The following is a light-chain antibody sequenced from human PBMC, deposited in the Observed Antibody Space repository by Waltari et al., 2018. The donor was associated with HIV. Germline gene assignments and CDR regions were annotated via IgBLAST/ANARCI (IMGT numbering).Light chain of an antibody. Sequence: EIVLSQSLATLSLSPGERAPLSCRARQSVGKYLAWYQQKPGQAPRLLIYDASDRATGIPARFSGSGSRTDFTLTISSLEPEDFAVYYCQQRTNWPPYTFGQGTKLEIK. J-gene: IGKJ2*01. V-gene: IGKV3-11*01. CDR2: DAS. CDR1: QSVGKY. CDR3: QQRTNWPPYT.